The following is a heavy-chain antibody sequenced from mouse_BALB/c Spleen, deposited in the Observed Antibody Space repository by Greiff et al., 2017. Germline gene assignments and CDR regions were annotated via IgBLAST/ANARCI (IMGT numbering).Heavy chain of an antibody. CDR2: ISDGGSYT. V-gene: IGHV5-4*02. CDR1: GFTFSDYY. D-gene: IGHD1-1*01. J-gene: IGHJ1*01. Sequence: EVKLVESGGGLVKPGGSLKLSCAASGFTFSDYYMYWVRQTPEKRLEWVATISDGGSYTYYPDSVKGRFTISRDNAKNNLYLQMSSLKSEDTAMYYCARDAPITTVDWYFDVWGAGTTVTVSS. CDR3: ARDAPITTVDWYFDV.